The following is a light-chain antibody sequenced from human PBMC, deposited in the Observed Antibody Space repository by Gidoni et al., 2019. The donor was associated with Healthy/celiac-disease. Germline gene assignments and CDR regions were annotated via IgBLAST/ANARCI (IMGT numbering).Light chain of an antibody. Sequence: DIQMTQSPSTLSASVGDRVTITCRSSQSISSWLAWYQQKPGKAPKLLIYKASSLESGVPSRFSGRGSGTEFTLTISSLQPDDFATYYCQQYNSYLRTFGGGTKVEIK. CDR1: QSISSW. J-gene: IGKJ4*01. CDR2: KAS. V-gene: IGKV1-5*03. CDR3: QQYNSYLRT.